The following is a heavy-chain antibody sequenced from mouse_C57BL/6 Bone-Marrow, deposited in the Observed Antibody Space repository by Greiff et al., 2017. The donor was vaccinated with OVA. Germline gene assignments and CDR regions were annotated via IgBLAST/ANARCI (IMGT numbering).Heavy chain of an antibody. CDR3: TTVYDGYSDY. V-gene: IGHV14-4*01. D-gene: IGHD2-3*01. J-gene: IGHJ2*01. CDR1: GFNIKDDY. CDR2: IDPENGDT. Sequence: VQLQQSGAELVRPGASVKLSCTASGFNIKDDYMHWVKQRPEQGLEWIGWIDPENGDTEYASKFQGKATITADTSSNTAYLQLSSLTSEDTAVYYCTTVYDGYSDYWGQGTTLTVSS.